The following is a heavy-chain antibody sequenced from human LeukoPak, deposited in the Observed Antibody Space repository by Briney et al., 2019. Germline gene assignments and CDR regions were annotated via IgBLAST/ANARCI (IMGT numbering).Heavy chain of an antibody. D-gene: IGHD2-21*02. CDR1: GFTFSSYA. J-gene: IGHJ6*02. CDR3: ARDLHIVVVTASPNYGMDV. V-gene: IGHV3-30-3*01. Sequence: GGSLRLSCAASGFTFSSYAMHWVRQAPGKGLEWVAVISYDGSNKYYADSVKGRFTISRDNSKNTLYLQMNSLRAEDTAVYYCARDLHIVVVTASPNYGMDVWGQGTTVTVSS. CDR2: ISYDGSNK.